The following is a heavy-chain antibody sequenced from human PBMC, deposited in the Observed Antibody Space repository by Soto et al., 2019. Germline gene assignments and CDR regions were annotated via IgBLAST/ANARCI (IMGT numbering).Heavy chain of an antibody. V-gene: IGHV4-59*01. CDR2: LSDSGST. D-gene: IGHD4-17*01. CDR3: ARKEYGDGLDG. Sequence: PSETLSLTCTVSGGSISGYFWSWIRQPPGKGLECIGYLSDSGSTDYTPSLNSRVTISVDTSKNQFSLQLSSVTAADTAVYYCARKEYGDGLDGSGQGTTVTVAS. J-gene: IGHJ6*02. CDR1: GGSISGYF.